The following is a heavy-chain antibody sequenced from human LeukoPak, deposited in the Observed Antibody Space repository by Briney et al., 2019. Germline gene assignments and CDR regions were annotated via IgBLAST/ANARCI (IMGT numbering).Heavy chain of an antibody. Sequence: PGGSLRLSCAASGFTFSSYWMSWVRQAPGKGLEWVANIKQDGSEKYYVDSVKGRFAISRDNAKNSLYLQMNSLRAEDTAVYYCARERSGYCTNGVCYNWFDPWGQGTLVTVSS. V-gene: IGHV3-7*01. CDR1: GFTFSSYW. J-gene: IGHJ5*02. D-gene: IGHD2-8*01. CDR3: ARERSGYCTNGVCYNWFDP. CDR2: IKQDGSEK.